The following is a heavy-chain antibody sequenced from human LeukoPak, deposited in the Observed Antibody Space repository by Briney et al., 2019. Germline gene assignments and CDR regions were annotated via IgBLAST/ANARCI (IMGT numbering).Heavy chain of an antibody. J-gene: IGHJ4*02. CDR3: ANNYIDNSFQY. CDR1: GFTFSSYE. CDR2: ISSSGSTI. Sequence: GGSLRLSCAASGFTFSSYEMNWVRQAPGKGLEWVSYISSSGSTIYYPDSTQGRFTISRDNSKNMLYLQLNSLRTEDTAVYYCANNYIDNSFQYWGQGTPVTVSS. V-gene: IGHV3-48*03. D-gene: IGHD4-11*01.